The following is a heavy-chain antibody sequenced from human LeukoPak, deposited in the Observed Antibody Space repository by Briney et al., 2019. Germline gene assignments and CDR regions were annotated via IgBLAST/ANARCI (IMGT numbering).Heavy chain of an antibody. D-gene: IGHD5-18*01. J-gene: IGHJ4*02. CDR3: ARDKRHSYGRYFDH. CDR1: GDSISTHH. CDR2: MQSSGNS. V-gene: IGHV4-59*11. Sequence: SETLSLTCSVSGDSISTHHWNWIRKPPGKGLEWIAFMQSSGNSNYNPSLKSRVTMFVDTSKNQFVLNLRSVTAADTAVYYCARDKRHSYGRYFDHWGQGMLVTVSS.